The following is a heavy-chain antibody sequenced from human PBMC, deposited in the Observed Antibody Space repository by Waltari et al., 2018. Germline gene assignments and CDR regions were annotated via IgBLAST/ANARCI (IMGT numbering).Heavy chain of an antibody. CDR3: ATSGWYCFDY. CDR1: GFTLSSFW. V-gene: IGHV3-7*01. CDR2: IKQDGSEK. J-gene: IGHJ4*02. D-gene: IGHD6-19*01. Sequence: EVQLVESGGGLVQPGGSLRLSCAASGFTLSSFWMNWVRQTPGKGLEWVAGIKQDGSEKYYADSVKGRFTISRDNAKNSLYLQTNSLRAEDTAVYYCATSGWYCFDYWGQGTLVTVSS.